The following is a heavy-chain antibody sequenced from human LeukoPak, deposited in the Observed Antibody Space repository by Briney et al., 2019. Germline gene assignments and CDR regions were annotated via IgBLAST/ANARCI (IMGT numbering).Heavy chain of an antibody. D-gene: IGHD6-19*01. Sequence: ASVKVSCKASGYTFTSYDINWVRQATGQGLEWMGWMNPNNGNTGYAQKFQGRVTMTRNISISTAYMELSSLRSEDTAVYYCARDSSGWYHWFDPWGQGTLATVSS. CDR1: GYTFTSYD. J-gene: IGHJ5*02. V-gene: IGHV1-8*01. CDR3: ARDSSGWYHWFDP. CDR2: MNPNNGNT.